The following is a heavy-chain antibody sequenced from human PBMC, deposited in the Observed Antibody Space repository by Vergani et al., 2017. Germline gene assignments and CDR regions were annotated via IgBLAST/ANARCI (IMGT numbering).Heavy chain of an antibody. CDR1: GFTVSTNY. V-gene: IGHV3-53*01. Sequence: EVQLVESGGGLIQPGGSLRLSCAASGFTVSTNYMSWVRQAPGKGLEWVSVIYSGGSTYYADSVKGRFTISRDNSKNTLYLQMNSRRADDTAVYYCARVRPYDYVWGSYRPLDYWGQGTLVTVSS. CDR2: IYSGGST. J-gene: IGHJ4*02. CDR3: ARVRPYDYVWGSYRPLDY. D-gene: IGHD3-16*02.